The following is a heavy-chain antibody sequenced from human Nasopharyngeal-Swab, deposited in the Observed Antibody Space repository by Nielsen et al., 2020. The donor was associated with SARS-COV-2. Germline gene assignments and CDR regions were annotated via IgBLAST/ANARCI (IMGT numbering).Heavy chain of an antibody. CDR2: IYYSGST. V-gene: IGHV4-59*01. Sequence: RQAAGKGLEWIGYIYYSGSTNYNPSLKSRVTISVDTSKNQFSLKLSSVTAADTAVYYCARGYSSSYFSYYYYGLDVWGQGTTVTVSS. D-gene: IGHD6-6*01. CDR3: ARGYSSSYFSYYYYGLDV. J-gene: IGHJ6*02.